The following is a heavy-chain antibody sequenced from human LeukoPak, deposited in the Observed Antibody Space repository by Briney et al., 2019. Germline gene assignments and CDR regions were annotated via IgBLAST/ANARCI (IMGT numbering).Heavy chain of an antibody. CDR2: FDPEDGET. Sequence: GASVRVSCKVSGYTLTELSMHWVRQAPGKGLEWMGGFDPEDGETIYAQKFQGRVTMTEDTSTDTAYMELSSLRSEDTAVYYCATRWEEGYSYGPTGFDPWGQGTLVTVSS. V-gene: IGHV1-24*01. CDR1: GYTLTELS. CDR3: ATRWEEGYSYGPTGFDP. D-gene: IGHD5-18*01. J-gene: IGHJ5*02.